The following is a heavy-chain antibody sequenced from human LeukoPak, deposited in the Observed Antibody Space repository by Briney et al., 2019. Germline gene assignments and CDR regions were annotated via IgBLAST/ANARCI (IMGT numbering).Heavy chain of an antibody. V-gene: IGHV1-2*02. D-gene: IGHD1-1*01. CDR2: INPDSGGT. CDR3: GRDGQRERWVDP. CDR1: GYIFTDYF. Sequence: GASVKVSCKTSGYIFTDYFLHWVRQAPGHGLEWMGWINPDSGGTNYAQKFQGRVTITTDTSVNTAYMELTGLTSDDTAVYYCGRDGQRERWVDPWGHGTLVTVSS. J-gene: IGHJ5*02.